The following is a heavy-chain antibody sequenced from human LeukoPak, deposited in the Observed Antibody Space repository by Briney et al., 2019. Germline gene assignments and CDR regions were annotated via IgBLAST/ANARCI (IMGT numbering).Heavy chain of an antibody. J-gene: IGHJ4*02. V-gene: IGHV1-46*01. CDR2: INPSGGST. D-gene: IGHD5-24*01. CDR3: ARSGSPWLQFVGYYFDY. CDR1: GYTFTSYY. Sequence: ASVKVSCKASGYTFTSYYMHWVRQAPGQGLEWMGIINPSGGSTSYAQKFQGRDTMTRDTSTSTVYMELSSLRSEDTAVYYCARSGSPWLQFVGYYFDYWGQGTLVTVSS.